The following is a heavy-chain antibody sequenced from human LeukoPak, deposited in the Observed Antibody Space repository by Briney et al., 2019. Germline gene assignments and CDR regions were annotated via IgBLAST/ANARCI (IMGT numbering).Heavy chain of an antibody. CDR3: ANRDIVVVITTGSAAQY. D-gene: IGHD3-22*01. Sequence: GGSLRLSCAASGFTFSSYGMHWVRQAPGKGLEWVAFIRYDGSNKYYADSVKGRFTISRDNSKNTLYLQVNSLRVEDTAVYYCANRDIVVVITTGSAAQYWGQGTLVTVSS. CDR1: GFTFSSYG. V-gene: IGHV3-30*02. CDR2: IRYDGSNK. J-gene: IGHJ4*02.